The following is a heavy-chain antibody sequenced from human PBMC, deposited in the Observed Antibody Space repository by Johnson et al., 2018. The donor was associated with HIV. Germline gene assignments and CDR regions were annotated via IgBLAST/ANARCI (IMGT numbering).Heavy chain of an antibody. D-gene: IGHD6-19*01. Sequence: QVHLVESGGGLVQPGGSLRLSCAVSEFSFSSYWLHWVRQPPGKGLVWVSTIATAGDTYSADSVKGRLPISRDNSKNTLYLQKNSLRAEDTAVYYCPKDREYGLAGGWDFDIWGQGTMVTVSS. CDR1: EFSFSSYW. J-gene: IGHJ3*02. CDR3: PKDREYGLAGGWDFDI. CDR2: IATAGDT. V-gene: IGHV3-NL1*01.